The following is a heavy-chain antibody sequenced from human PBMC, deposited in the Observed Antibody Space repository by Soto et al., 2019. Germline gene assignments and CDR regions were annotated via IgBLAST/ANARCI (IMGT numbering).Heavy chain of an antibody. D-gene: IGHD3-16*01. CDR3: ARMGDVPYYYSGMDV. CDR1: GYTFTSYG. Sequence: QVQLVQSGAEVKKPGASVKVSCKASGYTFTSYGISWVRQAPGQGLEWMGWINGYNGNTNHAQKLQGRGTMSTDTSTSTAYLELRSLRSDDSAVYYCARMGDVPYYYSGMDVWGQGTTVTVSS. CDR2: INGYNGNT. J-gene: IGHJ6*02. V-gene: IGHV1-18*01.